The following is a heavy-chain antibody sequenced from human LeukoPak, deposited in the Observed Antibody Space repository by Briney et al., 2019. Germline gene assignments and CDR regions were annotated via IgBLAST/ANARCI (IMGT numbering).Heavy chain of an antibody. J-gene: IGHJ4*02. D-gene: IGHD5-12*01. CDR1: GGSISSYY. Sequence: SETLSLTCTVSGGSISSYYWNWIRQPPGKGLEWIGSIYYSGITYHNPSLKSRVTISVDTSKNQFSLKLSSVTAADTAVYYCARAYSGYDSSSPFDYWGQGTLVTVSS. CDR2: IYYSGIT. V-gene: IGHV4-59*01. CDR3: ARAYSGYDSSSPFDY.